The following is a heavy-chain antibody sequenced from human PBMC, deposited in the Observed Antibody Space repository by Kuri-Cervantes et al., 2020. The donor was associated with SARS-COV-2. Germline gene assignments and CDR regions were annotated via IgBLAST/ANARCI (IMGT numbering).Heavy chain of an antibody. CDR3: AREVSGTVVTPLDY. V-gene: IGHV1-18*01. CDR2: ISAYNGNT. CDR1: GYTFTSYG. J-gene: IGHJ4*02. Sequence: ASVKVSCKASGYTFTSYGIGWVRQAPGQGLEWMGWISAYNGNTNYAQKLQGRVTMTTDTSTSTAYMELRSLRSDDTAVYYCAREVSGTVVTPLDYWGQGTLVTVSS. D-gene: IGHD4-23*01.